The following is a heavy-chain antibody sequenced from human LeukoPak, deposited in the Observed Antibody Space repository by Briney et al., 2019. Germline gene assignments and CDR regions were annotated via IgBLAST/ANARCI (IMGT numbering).Heavy chain of an antibody. J-gene: IGHJ4*02. CDR3: ARAGGDHGNFFDY. CDR1: GFTVSSNY. D-gene: IGHD4-17*01. CDR2: IYSGGST. Sequence: GGSLRLSCAASGFTVSSNYMSWVRQAPGKGLEWVSVIYSGGSTYYADSVKGRFTISRDNSKNTLYLQMNSLRAEDTAVYYCARAGGDHGNFFDYWGQGTLVTVSS. V-gene: IGHV3-66*01.